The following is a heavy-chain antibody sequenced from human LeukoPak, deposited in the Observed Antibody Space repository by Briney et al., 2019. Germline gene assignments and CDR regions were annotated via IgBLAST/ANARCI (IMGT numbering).Heavy chain of an antibody. CDR3: ATANLYSDAFDY. CDR2: IYYSGST. V-gene: IGHV4-59*01. J-gene: IGHJ4*02. Sequence: KPSETLSLTCTVSGGSISSYYWSWIRQPPGKGLEWIGYIYYSGSTNYNPSLKSRVTISVDTSKNQFSLKLSSVTAADTAVYYCATANLYSDAFDYWGQGTLVTVSS. D-gene: IGHD2-8*01. CDR1: GGSISSYY.